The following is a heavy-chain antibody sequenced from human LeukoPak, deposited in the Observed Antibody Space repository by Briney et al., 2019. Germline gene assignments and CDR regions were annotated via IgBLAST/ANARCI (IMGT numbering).Heavy chain of an antibody. CDR1: GGSISSYD. CDR2: IYSSGNT. Sequence: SETLSLTCTVSGGSISSYDWSWIRQPAGNGLDWIGCIYSSGNTNYNPSLKSRVTMSVDTSKNQFSLKLTSVTAADTAVYYCARVYDSTGYYLDYWGQGTPVTVSP. D-gene: IGHD3-22*01. J-gene: IGHJ4*02. CDR3: ARVYDSTGYYLDY. V-gene: IGHV4-4*07.